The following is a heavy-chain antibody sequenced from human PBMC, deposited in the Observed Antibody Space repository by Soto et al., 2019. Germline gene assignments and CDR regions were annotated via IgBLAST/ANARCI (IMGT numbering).Heavy chain of an antibody. D-gene: IGHD2-8*01. CDR3: ASPRTIRYYYYMDV. CDR2: ISGSGGTA. V-gene: IGHV3-23*01. J-gene: IGHJ6*03. Sequence: EVQLLESGGGSVQPGGSLRLSCAASGFTFSSYAMHWVRRPPGKGLEWVSSISGSGGTAYYADSVKGRFSISRDSLVNTLYLQMNSLRAEDTAVYYCASPRTIRYYYYMDVWGKGTTVTVSS. CDR1: GFTFSSYA.